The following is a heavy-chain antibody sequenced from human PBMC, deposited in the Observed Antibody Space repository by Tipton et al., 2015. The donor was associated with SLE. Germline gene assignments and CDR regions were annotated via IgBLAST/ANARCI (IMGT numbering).Heavy chain of an antibody. CDR2: INHSGST. J-gene: IGHJ1*01. CDR1: GGSFSGYY. V-gene: IGHV4-34*01. CDR3: ARDQAGYYDSSGFKYFQH. D-gene: IGHD3-22*01. Sequence: TLSLTCAVYGGSFSGYYWSWIRQPPGKGLEWIGEINHSGSTNYNPSLKSRVTISVDTSKNQFSLKLSSVTAADTAVYYCARDQAGYYDSSGFKYFQHWGQGTLVTVSS.